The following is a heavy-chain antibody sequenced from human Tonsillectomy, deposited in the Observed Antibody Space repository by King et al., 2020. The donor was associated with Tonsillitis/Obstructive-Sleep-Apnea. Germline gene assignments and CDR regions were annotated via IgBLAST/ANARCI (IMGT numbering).Heavy chain of an antibody. V-gene: IGHV3-30*04. CDR1: GFTFSSYA. Sequence: QLVQSGGGVVQPRRSLRLSCAASGFTFSSYAMHWVRQAPGKGLEWVAVISYDGSNKYYADSVKGRFTISRDNSKNTLYLQMNSLRAEDTAVYYCARDVQSGSYYESGGYFDYWGQGTLVTVSS. J-gene: IGHJ4*02. D-gene: IGHD1-26*01. CDR2: ISYDGSNK. CDR3: ARDVQSGSYYESGGYFDY.